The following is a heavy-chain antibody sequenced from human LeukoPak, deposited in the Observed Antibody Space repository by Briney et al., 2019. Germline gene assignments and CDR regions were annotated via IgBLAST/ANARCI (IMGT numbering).Heavy chain of an antibody. J-gene: IGHJ4*02. V-gene: IGHV3-23*01. D-gene: IGHD3-10*01. CDR3: ARGEYYYGSGSPYFDY. CDR2: ISGSGGST. CDR1: GFTFSSYG. Sequence: GGSLRLSCAASGFTFSSYGMSWVRQAPGKGLEWVSAISGSGGSTYYADSVKGRFTISRDNAKNSLYLQMSSLRAEDTAVYYCARGEYYYGSGSPYFDYWGQGTLVTVSS.